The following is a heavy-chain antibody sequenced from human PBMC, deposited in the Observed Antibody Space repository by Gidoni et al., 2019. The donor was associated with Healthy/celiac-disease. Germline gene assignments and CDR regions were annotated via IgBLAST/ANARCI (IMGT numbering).Heavy chain of an antibody. CDR2: IIPIFGTA. J-gene: IGHJ4*02. D-gene: IGHD1-26*01. CDR1: GGTFSSYA. Sequence: QVQLVQSGAEVKKPGSSVKVPCKASGGTFSSYAISWERQSPGQGLEWMGGIIPIFGTANYAQKCQGRVTITADESTSTAYMELSSLRSEDTAVYYCARVGATRDFDYWGQGTLVTVSS. V-gene: IGHV1-69*01. CDR3: ARVGATRDFDY.